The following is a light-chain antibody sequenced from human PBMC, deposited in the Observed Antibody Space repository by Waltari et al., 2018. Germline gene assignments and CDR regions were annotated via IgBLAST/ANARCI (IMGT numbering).Light chain of an antibody. V-gene: IGLV2-11*01. Sequence: QSALTQPRSVSGSPGQSVTISCTGTSSDVGGYNYVSWYQQHPGKAPKLMIYDVSKRPSVVPDRFSGSKSGNTASLTISGLQAEDEADYSCCSYAGSYTPVVFGGGTKLTVL. CDR3: CSYAGSYTPVV. J-gene: IGLJ2*01. CDR2: DVS. CDR1: SSDVGGYNY.